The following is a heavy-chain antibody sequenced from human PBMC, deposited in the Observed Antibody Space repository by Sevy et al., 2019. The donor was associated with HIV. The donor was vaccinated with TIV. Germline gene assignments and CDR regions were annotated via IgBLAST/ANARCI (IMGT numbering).Heavy chain of an antibody. V-gene: IGHV4-59*02. Sequence: SETLSLTCTVSGGSVSGYFWSWIRQPPGRGLEWTGNIHHSGTTKYNPSLKSRLTISVDTSKNQFYLILTSATAADTXXXXXXXXXXXGHSDYXXQGTPVTVSS. J-gene: IGHJ4*02. CDR3: XXXXXXGHSDY. CDR2: IHHSGTT. CDR1: GGSVSGYF.